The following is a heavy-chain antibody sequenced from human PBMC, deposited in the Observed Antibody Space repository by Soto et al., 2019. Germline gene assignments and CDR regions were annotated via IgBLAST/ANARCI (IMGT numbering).Heavy chain of an antibody. J-gene: IGHJ5*02. CDR3: ARGHFFGKTPHYNWFDP. D-gene: IGHD3-3*02. V-gene: IGHV5-51*01. Sequence: GESLKISCKVSGYSFTSYWIGWVRQMPGKGLEWMGIIYPGDSDTRYSPSFQGQVTISADKSISTAYLQWSSLKASDTAMYYCARGHFFGKTPHYNWFDPWGQGTLVTVSS. CDR2: IYPGDSDT. CDR1: GYSFTSYW.